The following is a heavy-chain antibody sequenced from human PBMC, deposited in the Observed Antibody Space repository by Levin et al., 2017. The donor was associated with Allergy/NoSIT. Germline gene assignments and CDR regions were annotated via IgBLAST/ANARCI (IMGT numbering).Heavy chain of an antibody. Sequence: PSQTLSLTCTVSGGSITSDYWAWIRQPPGKGLEWIGYTYYSGSTNYNPSLKSRVTISLDTSRNQFSLKLNSVTAADTAVYYCVRQGYHGSWYQDSWGQGTLVTVSS. CDR2: TYYSGST. D-gene: IGHD6-13*01. CDR3: VRQGYHGSWYQDS. CDR1: GGSITSDY. J-gene: IGHJ4*02. V-gene: IGHV4-59*08.